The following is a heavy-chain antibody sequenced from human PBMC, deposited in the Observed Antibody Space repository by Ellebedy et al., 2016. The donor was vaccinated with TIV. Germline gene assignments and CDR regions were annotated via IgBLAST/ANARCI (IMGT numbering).Heavy chain of an antibody. Sequence: AASVKVSCKASGGTFSSYAISWVRQAPGQGLEWMGGIIPIFGTANYAQKFQGRVTITADESTSTAYMELSSLRSEDTAVYYCASGGWYQSPFDYWGQGTLVTVSS. CDR3: ASGGWYQSPFDY. D-gene: IGHD6-19*01. CDR1: GGTFSSYA. V-gene: IGHV1-69*13. J-gene: IGHJ4*02. CDR2: IIPIFGTA.